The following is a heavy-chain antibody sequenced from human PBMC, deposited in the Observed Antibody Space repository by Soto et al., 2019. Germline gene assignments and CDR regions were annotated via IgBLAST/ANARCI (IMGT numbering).Heavy chain of an antibody. D-gene: IGHD6-6*01. Sequence: SVKVSCKASGGTFSSYAISWVRQAPGQGLEWMGGIIPIFGTANYAQKFQGRVTITADESTSTAYMELSSLRSEDTAVYYCAREEYSSSSLYYYGMDVWGQGTTVTVSS. V-gene: IGHV1-69*13. CDR2: IIPIFGTA. CDR3: AREEYSSSSLYYYGMDV. CDR1: GGTFSSYA. J-gene: IGHJ6*02.